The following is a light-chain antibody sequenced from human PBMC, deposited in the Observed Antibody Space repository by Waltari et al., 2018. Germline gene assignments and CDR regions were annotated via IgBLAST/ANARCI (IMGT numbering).Light chain of an antibody. CDR3: QKYNSAAWT. CDR2: AAS. CDR1: KGIRNY. V-gene: IGKV1-27*01. Sequence: QSPSSVSASVGDRVAITCRASKGIRNYLAWYQQKPGKVPKLLIYAASTLQSGVPSRFSGSGSGTDFTLTISSLQPEDVATYYCQKYNSAAWTFGQGTKVEIK. J-gene: IGKJ1*01.